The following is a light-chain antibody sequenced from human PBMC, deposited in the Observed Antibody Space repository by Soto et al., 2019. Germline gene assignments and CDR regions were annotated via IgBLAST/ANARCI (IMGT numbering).Light chain of an antibody. J-gene: IGLJ1*01. V-gene: IGLV2-23*01. CDR1: SSDVGSYNL. CDR3: CSYAGSSTPYV. Sequence: QSVLTQPASVCGSPGQSITISCTGTSSDVGSYNLVSWYQQHPGKALKLMIYEGSKRPSGVSNRFSGSKSGNTASLTISGLQAEDEADYYCCSYAGSSTPYVFGTGTKVTVL. CDR2: EGS.